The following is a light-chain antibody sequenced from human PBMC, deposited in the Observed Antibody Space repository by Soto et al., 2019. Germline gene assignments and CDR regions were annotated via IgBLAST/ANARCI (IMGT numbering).Light chain of an antibody. Sequence: QSVLTQPPSVSAAPGQKVIISCSGSSSDVGAHNYVSWYQQNPGKAPKLMLYDVNKRPSGVPDRFSGSKSGNTASLTVSGLQAEDEADYYCSSYAGGNNWVFGGGTKVTVL. CDR1: SSDVGAHNY. CDR3: SSYAGGNNWV. J-gene: IGLJ3*02. CDR2: DVN. V-gene: IGLV2-8*01.